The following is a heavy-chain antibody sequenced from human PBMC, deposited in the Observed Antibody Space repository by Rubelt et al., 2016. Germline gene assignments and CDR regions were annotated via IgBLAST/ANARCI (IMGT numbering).Heavy chain of an antibody. J-gene: IGHJ5*02. V-gene: IGHV1-18*01. D-gene: IGHD5-12*01. CDR1: GYTFTSYG. Sequence: QVQLVQSGAEVKKPGASVKVSCTASGYTFTSYGISWARQAPGQGLEWMGWISAYHGNTNYAQKFLGRVTMTTDTSTSTAYMELRSLRSDDTAGYYCARDPTTRFTSTGWFDPWGQGTLVTVSS. CDR3: ARDPTTRFTSTGWFDP. CDR2: ISAYHGNT.